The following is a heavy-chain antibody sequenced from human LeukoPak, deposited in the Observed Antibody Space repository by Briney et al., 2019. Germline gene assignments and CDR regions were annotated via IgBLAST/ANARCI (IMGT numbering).Heavy chain of an antibody. J-gene: IGHJ3*02. Sequence: GGSLRLSCAASGFTFSRYWIHWVRQAPGKGLVWVSHVHSDGRSTSYADSVKGRFTISRDNAKNTVYLQMNSLRAEDTAVYYCARGGVGTFDIWGQGTMVTVSS. D-gene: IGHD3-10*01. CDR2: VHSDGRST. V-gene: IGHV3-74*01. CDR3: ARGGVGTFDI. CDR1: GFTFSRYW.